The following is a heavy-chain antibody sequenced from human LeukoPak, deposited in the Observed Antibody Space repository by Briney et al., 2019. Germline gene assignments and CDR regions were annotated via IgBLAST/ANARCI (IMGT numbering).Heavy chain of an antibody. Sequence: PGGSLRLSCAASGFTFSSYWMRWVRPAPGKGLEWVANIKQDGSEKYYVDSVKGRFTIYRDNAKNSLYLQMNSLRAEDTAVYYCAASQRTSGGYGNAFDIWGQGTMVTVSS. CDR2: IKQDGSEK. J-gene: IGHJ3*02. V-gene: IGHV3-7*01. CDR1: GFTFSSYW. D-gene: IGHD6-19*01. CDR3: AASQRTSGGYGNAFDI.